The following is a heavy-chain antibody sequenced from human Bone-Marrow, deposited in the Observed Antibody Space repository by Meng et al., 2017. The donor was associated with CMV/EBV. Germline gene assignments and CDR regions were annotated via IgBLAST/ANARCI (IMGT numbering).Heavy chain of an antibody. V-gene: IGHV1-2*02. CDR2: INPKGGGT. CDR1: GHTLTGYV. Sequence: GARVENHGAHWTLPAKAHGHTLTGYVRPWGRQAPGKGFEWRGGINPKGGGTNYAKNFQGRVTMTRDTSISTAYMELSRLRSDDTAVYYCARGGEWLEWGDFDYWGQGTLVTVSS. J-gene: IGHJ4*02. CDR3: ARGGEWLEWGDFDY. D-gene: IGHD6-19*01.